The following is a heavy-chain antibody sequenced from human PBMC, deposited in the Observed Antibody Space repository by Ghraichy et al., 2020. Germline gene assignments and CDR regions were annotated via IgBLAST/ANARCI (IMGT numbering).Heavy chain of an antibody. V-gene: IGHV3-11*01. J-gene: IGHJ4*02. Sequence: GGSLRLSCAASGFTFSDYYMSWIRQAPGKGLEWISYISSSGRSIYYADSMKGRFTISRDNARNSLFLQVNSLRAEDTAVFYCARGGRIMFTFGGIWGQGTLVTVSS. D-gene: IGHD3-16*01. CDR2: ISSSGRSI. CDR3: ARGGRIMFTFGGI. CDR1: GFTFSDYY.